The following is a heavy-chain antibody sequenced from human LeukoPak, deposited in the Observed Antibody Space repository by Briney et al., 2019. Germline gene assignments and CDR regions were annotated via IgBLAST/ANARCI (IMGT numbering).Heavy chain of an antibody. J-gene: IGHJ6*02. CDR3: ARRRVLRYFDWYSTVDGMDV. V-gene: IGHV4-39*01. CDR1: GGSISSSSYY. Sequence: SETLSLTCTVSGGSISSSSYYWGWIRQPPGKGLEWSGSIYYSGITYYNPSLKSRVTISVDTSKNQFSLKLSSVTAADTAVYYCARRRVLRYFDWYSTVDGMDVWGQGTTVTVSS. D-gene: IGHD3-9*01. CDR2: IYYSGIT.